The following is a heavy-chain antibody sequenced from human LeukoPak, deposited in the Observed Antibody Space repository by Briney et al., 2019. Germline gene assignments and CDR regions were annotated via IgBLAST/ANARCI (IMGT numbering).Heavy chain of an antibody. CDR2: ISSSSAYI. V-gene: IGHV3-21*01. CDR3: ARLEAAVFDY. D-gene: IGHD6-13*01. CDR1: GFTFSSYN. J-gene: IGHJ4*02. Sequence: GGSLRLSCAASGFTFSSYNLNWVRQAPGKGLEWVSSISSSSAYIYYADSVKGRFTISRDNAKNSLYLQMSSLRAEDTAVYYCARLEAAVFDYWGQGTLVTVSS.